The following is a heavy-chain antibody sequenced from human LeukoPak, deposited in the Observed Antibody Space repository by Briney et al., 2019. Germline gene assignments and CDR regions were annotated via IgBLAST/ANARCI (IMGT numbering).Heavy chain of an antibody. D-gene: IGHD3-10*01. CDR1: GFTFSSYA. CDR2: ISGSGGGT. J-gene: IGHJ4*02. CDR3: ARAKPKNMVRGLSMRRESRYYFDY. Sequence: GGSLRLSCAASGFTFSSYAMSWVRQPPGKGLEWVSAISGSGGGTYYADSVKGRFTISRDNSKNTLYLQMNSLRAEDTAVYYCARAKPKNMVRGLSMRRESRYYFDYWGQGTLVTVSS. V-gene: IGHV3-23*01.